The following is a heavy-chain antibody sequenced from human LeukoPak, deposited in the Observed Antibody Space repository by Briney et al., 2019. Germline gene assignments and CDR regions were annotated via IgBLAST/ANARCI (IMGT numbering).Heavy chain of an antibody. CDR1: GGSFSGYY. CDR2: INHSGST. Sequence: KPSETLSLTCAVYGGSFSGYYWSWIRQPPGKGLEWIGEINHSGSTNYNPSLKSRVTISVDTSKNQFSLKLSSVTAADTAVYYCARVGETLAVAEPYYFDYWGQGTLVTVSS. J-gene: IGHJ4*02. D-gene: IGHD6-19*01. CDR3: ARVGETLAVAEPYYFDY. V-gene: IGHV4-34*01.